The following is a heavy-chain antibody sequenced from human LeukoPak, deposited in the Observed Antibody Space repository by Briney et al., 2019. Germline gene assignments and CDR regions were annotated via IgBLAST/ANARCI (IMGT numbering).Heavy chain of an antibody. CDR1: GGSISGYH. D-gene: IGHD1-20*01. CDR3: ARGLRVTGTTSFDS. J-gene: IGHJ4*02. V-gene: IGHV4-34*01. Sequence: SETLSLTCTVSGGSISGYHWSWIRQPPGKGLEWIGEINRSGSTNYNPSLKSRASISVDTSKNQLSLNLNSVTAADTAMYYCARGLRVTGTTSFDSWGQGTLVTVSS. CDR2: INRSGST.